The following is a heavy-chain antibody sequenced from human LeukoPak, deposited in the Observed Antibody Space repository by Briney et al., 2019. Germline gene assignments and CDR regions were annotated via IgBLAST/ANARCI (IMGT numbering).Heavy chain of an antibody. Sequence: GSLRLSCAASGFTFSSYSMNWVRQAPGKGLEWVSYISSSSSTIYYADSVKGRFTISRDNSKNTLYLQMNSLRAEDAAVYYCAKSPYYGATTRGYYFDYWGQGTLVTVSS. CDR2: ISSSSSTI. V-gene: IGHV3-48*01. D-gene: IGHD1-26*01. J-gene: IGHJ4*02. CDR3: AKSPYYGATTRGYYFDY. CDR1: GFTFSSYS.